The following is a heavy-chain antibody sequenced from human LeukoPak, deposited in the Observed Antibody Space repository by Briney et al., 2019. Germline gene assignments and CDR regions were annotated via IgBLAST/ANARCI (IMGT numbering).Heavy chain of an antibody. V-gene: IGHV3-23*01. CDR3: ENMVRGVWVTDYYYMDV. J-gene: IGHJ6*03. Sequence: GGSQRLSCAASGFTFSSYAMSWVRQAPGKGLEWVSAISGSGGSTYYADSVKGRFTISRDNSKNTLYLQMNSLRAEDTAVYYCENMVRGVWVTDYYYMDVWGKGTTVTVSS. D-gene: IGHD3-10*01. CDR1: GFTFSSYA. CDR2: ISGSGGST.